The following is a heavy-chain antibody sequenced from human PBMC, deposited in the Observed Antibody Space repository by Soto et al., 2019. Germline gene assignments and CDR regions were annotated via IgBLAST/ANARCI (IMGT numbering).Heavy chain of an antibody. CDR1: GFTFSSYS. CDR2: ISSSSSYI. J-gene: IGHJ4*02. Sequence: GGSLRLSCAASGFTFSSYSMNWVRQAPGKGLEWVSSISSSSSYIYYADSVKGRFTISRDNAKNSLYLQMNSLRAEDTAVYYCARDPSYDILTGYRASYFDYWGQGTLVTSPQ. V-gene: IGHV3-21*01. D-gene: IGHD3-9*01. CDR3: ARDPSYDILTGYRASYFDY.